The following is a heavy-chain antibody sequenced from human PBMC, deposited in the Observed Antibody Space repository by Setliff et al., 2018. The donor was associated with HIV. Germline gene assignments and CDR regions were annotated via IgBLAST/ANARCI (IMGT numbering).Heavy chain of an antibody. CDR2: IISIFGTE. J-gene: IGHJ1*01. D-gene: IGHD2-21*02. Sequence: SVKVSCKASGGTLRGYAISWVRQAPGQGLEWMGGIISIFGTENYAQKFQGRVTITEDESTNTAYMELSSLTSDDTAVYYCARDQGEVTRACWHWGQGTLVTVS. V-gene: IGHV1-69*13. CDR3: ARDQGEVTRACWH. CDR1: GGTLRGYA.